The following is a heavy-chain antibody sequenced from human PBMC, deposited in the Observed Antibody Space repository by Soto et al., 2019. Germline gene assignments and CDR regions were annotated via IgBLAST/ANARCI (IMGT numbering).Heavy chain of an antibody. V-gene: IGHV4-34*01. D-gene: IGHD2-21*01. CDR3: ARFNIAIDAFDI. CDR1: GGSFSGSY. Sequence: KSSETLSLTCAVYGGSFSGSYWSWIRQPPGTGLEWVGEINHSGSTNYNPSLKSRVTISVDTSKNQFSLKLSSVTAADTAVYYCARFNIAIDAFDIWGQGTMVTVSS. J-gene: IGHJ3*02. CDR2: INHSGST.